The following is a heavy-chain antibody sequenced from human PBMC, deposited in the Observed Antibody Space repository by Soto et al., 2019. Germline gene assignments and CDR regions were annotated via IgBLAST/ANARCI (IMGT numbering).Heavy chain of an antibody. D-gene: IGHD6-19*01. J-gene: IGHJ4*02. Sequence: ELQLVESGGGLVQPGRSLRLSCEASGFTFDEFAMHWVRQPPGKGLEWGSGITWNSGNIDYADSVKGRFTISRDNDKNSLTLQMNSLTPEDTVLYYCAKDRGSSGWFSFDSWGLGTLVTVSS. CDR2: ITWNSGNI. CDR3: AKDRGSSGWFSFDS. V-gene: IGHV3-9*01. CDR1: GFTFDEFA.